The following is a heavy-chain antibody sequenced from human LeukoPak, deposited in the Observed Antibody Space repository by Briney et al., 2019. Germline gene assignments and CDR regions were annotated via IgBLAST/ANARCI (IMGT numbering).Heavy chain of an antibody. V-gene: IGHV3-23*01. D-gene: IGHD6-19*01. CDR3: AKDFAIAVACTIDY. CDR2: ISGSGGST. J-gene: IGHJ4*02. Sequence: PGASLRLSCAPSGFTFSSYAMSWVRQAPGKGLEWASAISGSGGSTYYEASLKGRFTISRDNSKNTLYLQVNSLTAEDTAVYYCAKDFAIAVACTIDYWGQGTLVTVSS. CDR1: GFTFSSYA.